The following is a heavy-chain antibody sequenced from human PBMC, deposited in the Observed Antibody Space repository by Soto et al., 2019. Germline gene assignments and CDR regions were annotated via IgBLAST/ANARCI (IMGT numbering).Heavy chain of an antibody. CDR3: ARVDSSGPSDY. CDR2: INHSGST. D-gene: IGHD6-19*01. Sequence: SETLSLTCAVYGGSFSGYYWSWIRQPPGKGLEWIGEINHSGSTNYNPSLKSRVTISVDTSKNQFSLKLSSVTAADTAVYYCARVDSSGPSDYWGQGTLVTVSS. V-gene: IGHV4-34*01. J-gene: IGHJ4*02. CDR1: GGSFSGYY.